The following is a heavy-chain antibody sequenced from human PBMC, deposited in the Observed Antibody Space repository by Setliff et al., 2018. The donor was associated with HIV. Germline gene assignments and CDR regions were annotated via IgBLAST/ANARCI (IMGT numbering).Heavy chain of an antibody. V-gene: IGHV4-39*01. Sequence: PSETLSLTCTVSGGSISSTNHYWGWIRQPPGKGLEWIGNIYYFGITNYNPSPKSRVTISVDTSKNQFSLKLTSVTAPDTATYYCARATSPRPMVRGGWFDPWGQGTLVTVSS. J-gene: IGHJ5*02. D-gene: IGHD3-16*01. CDR2: IYYFGIT. CDR3: ARATSPRPMVRGGWFDP. CDR1: GGSISSTNHY.